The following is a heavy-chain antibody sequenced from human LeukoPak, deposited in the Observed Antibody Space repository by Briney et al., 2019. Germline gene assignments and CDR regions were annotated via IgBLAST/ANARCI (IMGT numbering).Heavy chain of an antibody. V-gene: IGHV2-5*02. D-gene: IGHD2-21*02. CDR2: IYWDDDK. CDR1: GFSLSTSGVG. CDR3: AHVILSDPHFEIRGPFDY. Sequence: SGPTLVNPTQTLTLTCTFSGFSLSTSGVGVGWIRQPPGKALECLALIYWDDDKRYSPSLKSRLTITKDTSKNQVVLTMTNMDPVDTATYYCAHVILSDPHFEIRGPFDYWGQGTLVIVSS. J-gene: IGHJ4*02.